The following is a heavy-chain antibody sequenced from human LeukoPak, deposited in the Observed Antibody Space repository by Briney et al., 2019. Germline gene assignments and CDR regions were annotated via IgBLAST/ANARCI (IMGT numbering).Heavy chain of an antibody. CDR1: GGSISSYY. CDR3: ARGRYSYGLNWFDP. V-gene: IGHV4-59*01. J-gene: IGHJ5*02. D-gene: IGHD5-18*01. CDR2: IYYSGST. Sequence: SETLSLTCTVSGGSISSYYWSWLRQPPGKGLEWIGYIYYSGSTNYNPSLKSRVTISVDTSKNQFSLKLSSVTAADTAVYYCARGRYSYGLNWFDPWGQGTLVTVSS.